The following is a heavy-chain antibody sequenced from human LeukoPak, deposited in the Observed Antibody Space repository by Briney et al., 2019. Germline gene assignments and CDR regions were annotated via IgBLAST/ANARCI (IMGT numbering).Heavy chain of an antibody. CDR1: GFTFSSHA. CDR2: ISYGGSVK. J-gene: IGHJ4*02. D-gene: IGHD4-17*01. Sequence: PGGSLRLSCAASGFTFSSHAMHWVRQAPGKGLEWVAFISYGGSVKYYIGSVKGRFTISRDNSKNTMYLEMNSLRGEDTAVYYCAKDRSGEYTWDYWGQGTLVTVSS. CDR3: AKDRSGEYTWDY. V-gene: IGHV3-30*18.